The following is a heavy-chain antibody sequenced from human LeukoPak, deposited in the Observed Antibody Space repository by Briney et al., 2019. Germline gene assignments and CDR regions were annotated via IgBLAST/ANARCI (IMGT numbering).Heavy chain of an antibody. D-gene: IGHD5-18*01. CDR2: LRYDGSNK. Sequence: PGGSLRLSCAASGFTFTRYAMHWVRQAPGKGLEWVAFLRYDGSNKVYADSVKGRFTISRDNDKNTLYLQMDSLRPEDTAVYYCAKDSISGPLQLWLENNWFDPWGQGTLVTVSS. CDR1: GFTFTRYA. CDR3: AKDSISGPLQLWLENNWFDP. J-gene: IGHJ5*02. V-gene: IGHV3-30*02.